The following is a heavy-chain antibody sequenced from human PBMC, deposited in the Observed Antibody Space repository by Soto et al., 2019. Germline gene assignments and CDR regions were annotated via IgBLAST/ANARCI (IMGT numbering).Heavy chain of an antibody. CDR1: GGSISSYY. V-gene: IGHV4-59*01. CDR2: MYNTGST. J-gene: IGHJ6*02. Sequence: QVRLQESGPGLVKPSETLSLTCTVSGGSISSYYWSWIRQPPGKGLEWIGYMYNTGSTIYNPSLKCRVTISVDTSKNQFSLKLNSVTAADTAVYYCARDLRGYCGADCYPLDVWGQGTTVTVCS. D-gene: IGHD2-21*02. CDR3: ARDLRGYCGADCYPLDV.